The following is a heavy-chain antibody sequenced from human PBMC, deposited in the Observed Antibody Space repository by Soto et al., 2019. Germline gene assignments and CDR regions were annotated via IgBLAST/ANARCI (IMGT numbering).Heavy chain of an antibody. Sequence: ASVKVSCKASGYTFTSYAMHWVRQAPGQRLEWMGWINAGNGIANYAQKFQGRVTITADKSTSTAYMELSSLRSEDTAVYYCASRYDSSDYWGQGTLVTVSS. CDR2: INAGNGIA. D-gene: IGHD3-22*01. CDR3: ASRYDSSDY. V-gene: IGHV1-3*01. J-gene: IGHJ4*02. CDR1: GYTFTSYA.